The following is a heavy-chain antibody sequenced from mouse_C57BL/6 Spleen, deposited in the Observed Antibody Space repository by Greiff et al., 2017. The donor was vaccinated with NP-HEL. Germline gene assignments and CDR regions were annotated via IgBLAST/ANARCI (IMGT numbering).Heavy chain of an antibody. CDR1: GYTFTSYW. Sequence: QVQLQQPGAELVKPGASVKMSCKASGYTFTSYWITWVKQRPGQGLEWIGDIYPGSGSTNYNEKFKSKATLTVDTSSSTAHMQLSSLTSEDSAVYYCARTDYYGSSPAYWGQGTLVTVSA. D-gene: IGHD1-1*01. CDR2: IYPGSGST. J-gene: IGHJ3*01. CDR3: ARTDYYGSSPAY. V-gene: IGHV1-55*01.